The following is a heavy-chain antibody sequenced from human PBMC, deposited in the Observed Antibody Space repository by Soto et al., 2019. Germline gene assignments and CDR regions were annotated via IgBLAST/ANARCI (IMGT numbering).Heavy chain of an antibody. Sequence: LSLTCTVSGGSISSYYWSWIRQPPGKGLEWIGYISNSGSTNYNPSLKSRVTMSVDTSKNQFSLNLSSVTAADTAVYYCARLPDYWGQGTLVTVSS. CDR2: ISNSGST. CDR3: ARLPDY. V-gene: IGHV4-59*01. J-gene: IGHJ4*02. CDR1: GGSISSYY.